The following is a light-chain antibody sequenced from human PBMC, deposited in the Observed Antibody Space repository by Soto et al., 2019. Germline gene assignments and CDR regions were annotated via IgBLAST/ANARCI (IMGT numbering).Light chain of an antibody. CDR3: ETWDSNTRV. J-gene: IGLJ2*01. CDR1: SGHSSYI. V-gene: IGLV4-60*02. CDR2: LEGSGSY. Sequence: QTVLTQSSSASASLGSSVKLTCTLSSGHSSYIIAWHQQQPGKAHRYLMKLEGSGSYNTGSGVPDRFSGSSSGADRYLTISNLQLEDEANYYCETWDSNTRVFGGGTKLTVL.